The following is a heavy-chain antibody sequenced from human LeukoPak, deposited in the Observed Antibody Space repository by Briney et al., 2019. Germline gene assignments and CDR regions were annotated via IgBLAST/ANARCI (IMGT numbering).Heavy chain of an antibody. CDR3: VRDLILVWTPGDDFDY. D-gene: IGHD2-8*01. V-gene: IGHV3-23*01. CDR2: ISGNGGST. Sequence: GGSLRLSCAASGVTFSRNATSWVRQAPGKGLEWVSSISGNGGSTYYADSVKGRFTISRDKSKNTLYLQMNSLRAEDTAVYYCVRDLILVWTPGDDFDYWGQGTLVTVSS. J-gene: IGHJ4*02. CDR1: GVTFSRNA.